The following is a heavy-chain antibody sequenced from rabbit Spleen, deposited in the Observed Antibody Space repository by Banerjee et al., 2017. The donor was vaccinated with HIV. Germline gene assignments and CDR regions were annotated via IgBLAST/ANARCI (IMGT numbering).Heavy chain of an antibody. CDR1: GFSFNSGYD. CDR2: AYAGSSGST. Sequence: QQLEESGGDLVKPGASLTLTCAASGFSFNSGYDMCWVRQAPGKGLEWVACAYAGSSGSTYSATWAKGRFTISKSSSTTVTLQMTGLTAADTATYFCARDAGTSFSTYGMDLWGPGTLVTVS. D-gene: IGHD4-2*01. V-gene: IGHV1S40*01. J-gene: IGHJ6*01. CDR3: ARDAGTSFSTYGMDL.